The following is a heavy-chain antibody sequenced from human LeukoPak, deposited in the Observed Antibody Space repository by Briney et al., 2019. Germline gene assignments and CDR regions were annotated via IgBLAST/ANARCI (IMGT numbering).Heavy chain of an antibody. CDR3: ARVDILTGTFDH. J-gene: IGHJ4*02. D-gene: IGHD3-9*01. CDR2: IGTAGDT. Sequence: QSGGSLRLSCAASGFTFSSYDMHWVRQATGKGLEWVSAIGTAGDTYYPGSVKGRFTISRENAKNSLYLQMNSLRAGDTAVYYCARVDILTGTFDHWGQGTLVTVSS. CDR1: GFTFSSYD. V-gene: IGHV3-13*01.